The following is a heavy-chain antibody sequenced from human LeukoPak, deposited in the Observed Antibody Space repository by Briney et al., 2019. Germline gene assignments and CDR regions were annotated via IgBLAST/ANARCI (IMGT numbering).Heavy chain of an antibody. CDR3: ARDYVWQYY. Sequence: GASVKVSCKASGYRFTDHYMHWIRQAPGQGLEWMGWINPNSGGTNYAQKFQGRVTMTRDTSISTAYMELSRLTSDDTALYYCARDYVWQYYWGQGTLVTVSS. V-gene: IGHV1-2*02. CDR2: INPNSGGT. J-gene: IGHJ4*02. CDR1: GYRFTDHY. D-gene: IGHD3-16*01.